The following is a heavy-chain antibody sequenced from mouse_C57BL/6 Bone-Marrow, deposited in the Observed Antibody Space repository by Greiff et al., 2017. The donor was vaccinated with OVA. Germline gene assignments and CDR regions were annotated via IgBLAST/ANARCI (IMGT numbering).Heavy chain of an antibody. CDR1: GFTFSDYG. V-gene: IGHV5-17*01. J-gene: IGHJ2*01. D-gene: IGHD2-4*01. Sequence: EVMLVESGGGLVKPGGSLKLSCAASGFTFSDYGMHWVRQAPEKGLEWVAYISSGSSTIYYADTVKGRFTISRDNAKNTLFMQMTSLRSEDTASYYCARSDYGYFDYWGQGTTLTVSS. CDR2: ISSGSSTI. CDR3: ARSDYGYFDY.